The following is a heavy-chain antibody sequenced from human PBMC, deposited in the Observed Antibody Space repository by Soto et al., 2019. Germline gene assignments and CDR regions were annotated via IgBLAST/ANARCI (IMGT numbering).Heavy chain of an antibody. D-gene: IGHD3-3*01. CDR3: ARADTYYDFWSGYHYNDY. CDR1: GYTFTSYG. V-gene: IGHV1-18*01. Sequence: QVQLVQSGAEVKKPGATVKVSCKASGYTFTSYGISWVRQAPGQGLEWMGWISAYNGNTNYAQKLQGRVTMTTDTSTSTAYMELRSLRSDDTAVYYCARADTYYDFWSGYHYNDYWGQGTLVTVSS. CDR2: ISAYNGNT. J-gene: IGHJ4*02.